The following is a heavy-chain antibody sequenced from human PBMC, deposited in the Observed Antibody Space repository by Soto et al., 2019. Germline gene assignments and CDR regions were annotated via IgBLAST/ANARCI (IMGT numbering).Heavy chain of an antibody. Sequence: GGSLRLSCAASGFTFSNAWMSWVRQAPGKGLEWVGRIKTKTDGETTDYAAPVKGRFTISRDDSKNTLYLQMNSLKTEDTAVYYCTTDDNTSGGLNFDCWGQGTLVTVSS. J-gene: IGHJ4*02. V-gene: IGHV3-15*01. CDR3: TTDDNTSGGLNFDC. D-gene: IGHD2-2*01. CDR2: IKTKTDGETT. CDR1: GFTFSNAW.